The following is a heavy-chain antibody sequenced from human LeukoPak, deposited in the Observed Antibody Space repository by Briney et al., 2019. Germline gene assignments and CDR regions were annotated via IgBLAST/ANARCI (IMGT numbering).Heavy chain of an antibody. J-gene: IGHJ6*03. CDR2: IYYSGST. D-gene: IGHD2-2*01. CDR3: ARSPHGYQLVSYYYYYYMDV. CDR1: GGSISSYY. V-gene: IGHV4-59*01. Sequence: SETLSLTCTVSGGSISSYYWSWIRQPPGKGLEWIGYIYYSGSTNYNPSLKSRVTISVDTSKNQFSLKLSSVTAADTAVYYCARSPHGYQLVSYYYYYYMDVWGKGTTVTVSS.